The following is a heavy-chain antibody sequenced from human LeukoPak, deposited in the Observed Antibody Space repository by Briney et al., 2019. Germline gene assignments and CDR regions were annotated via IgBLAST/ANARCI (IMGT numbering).Heavy chain of an antibody. CDR3: ARSEYDFWSGYYSPPLGYYYYYYMDV. CDR2: IIPIFGTA. CDR1: GGTFSSYA. D-gene: IGHD3-3*01. J-gene: IGHJ6*03. Sequence: ASVKVSCKASGGTFSSYAISWVRQAPGQGLEWMGGIIPIFGTANYAQKFQGRVTITADESTSTAYMELSSLRSEDTAVYYCARSEYDFWSGYYSPPLGYYYYYYMDVWGKGTTATVSS. V-gene: IGHV1-69*13.